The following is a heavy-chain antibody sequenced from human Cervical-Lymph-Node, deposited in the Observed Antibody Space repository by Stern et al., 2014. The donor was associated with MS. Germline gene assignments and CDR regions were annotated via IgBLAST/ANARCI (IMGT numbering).Heavy chain of an antibody. CDR3: ARENGPGYGMDV. D-gene: IGHD1-1*01. Sequence: VQLVESGAEVKKPGASVKVSCKASGYTFTGYYMHWVRQAPGQGLERMGWINPNSGGTNYAQKFQGWVTMTRDTSISTAYMELSRLRSDDTAVYYCARENGPGYGMDVWGQGTTVTVSS. CDR1: GYTFTGYY. CDR2: INPNSGGT. V-gene: IGHV1-2*04. J-gene: IGHJ6*02.